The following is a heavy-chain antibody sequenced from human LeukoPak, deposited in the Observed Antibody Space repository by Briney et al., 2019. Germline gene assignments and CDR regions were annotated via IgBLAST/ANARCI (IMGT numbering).Heavy chain of an antibody. CDR3: ARGGLNYYDSSGYSY. Sequence: ASVKVSCKASGYTFTSYDINWLRQATGQGLEWMGWMNPNSGNTGYAQKFQGRVTMTRNTSISTAYMELSSLRSEDTAVYYCARGGLNYYDSSGYSYWGQGTLVTVSS. D-gene: IGHD3-22*01. CDR1: GYTFTSYD. J-gene: IGHJ4*02. CDR2: MNPNSGNT. V-gene: IGHV1-8*01.